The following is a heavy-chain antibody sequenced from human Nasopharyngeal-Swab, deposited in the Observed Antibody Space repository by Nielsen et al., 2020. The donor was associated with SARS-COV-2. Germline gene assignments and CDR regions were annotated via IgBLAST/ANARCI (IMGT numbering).Heavy chain of an antibody. CDR3: ARGATIFGVVLGDSYGMDV. CDR1: GFTFSDHY. Sequence: GGSLRLSCAASGFTFSDHYMDWVRQAPGKGLEWVGRTRNKANSYTTEYAASVKGRFTISRDDSENSVYLQMNSPKTEDTAVYYCARGATIFGVVLGDSYGMDVWGQGTTVTVSS. J-gene: IGHJ6*02. D-gene: IGHD3-3*01. CDR2: TRNKANSYTT. V-gene: IGHV3-72*01.